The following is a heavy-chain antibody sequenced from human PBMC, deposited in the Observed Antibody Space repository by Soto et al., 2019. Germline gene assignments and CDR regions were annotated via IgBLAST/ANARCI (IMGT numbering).Heavy chain of an antibody. Sequence: QVQLVESGGGVVQPGGSLRLSCAASGFTFSTYGIHWVRQAPGKGLEWVAVIWHDGSYKYYADSVKGRFTISRDNSKNTLYRQMNSLRAGDTAVYYCARAVGPFDYWGQGTLVTVSS. CDR1: GFTFSTYG. D-gene: IGHD1-26*01. CDR2: IWHDGSYK. V-gene: IGHV3-33*01. CDR3: ARAVGPFDY. J-gene: IGHJ4*02.